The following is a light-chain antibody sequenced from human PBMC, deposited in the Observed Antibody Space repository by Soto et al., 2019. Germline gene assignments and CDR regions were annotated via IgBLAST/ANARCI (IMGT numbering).Light chain of an antibody. V-gene: IGKV3-15*01. Sequence: EIVMTQSPATLSVSPGERATLSCRASQSVRSNLAWYQQKPGQAPSLLIYGASTRATGVPARFSGSGSGTEFTLSISILQSEDSAVYYCQQFTKWPYTFGQGTKVEIK. J-gene: IGKJ2*01. CDR1: QSVRSN. CDR3: QQFTKWPYT. CDR2: GAS.